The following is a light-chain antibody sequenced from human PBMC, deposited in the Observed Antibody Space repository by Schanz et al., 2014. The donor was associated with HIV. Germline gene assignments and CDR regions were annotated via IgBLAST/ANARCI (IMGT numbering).Light chain of an antibody. CDR2: GAS. CDR1: QSISSSY. J-gene: IGKJ1*01. CDR3: QHYGSSRPWT. Sequence: EIVLTQSPATLSLSPGERATLSCRASQSISSSYLAWYQQKPGQAPRLLIYGASSRATGIPDRFSGSGSGTDFTLTISRLETEDFAVYSCQHYGSSRPWTFGQGTKVEIK. V-gene: IGKV3-20*01.